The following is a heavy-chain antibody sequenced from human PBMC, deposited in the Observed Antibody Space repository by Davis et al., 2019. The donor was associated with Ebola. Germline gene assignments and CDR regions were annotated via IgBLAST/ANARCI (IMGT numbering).Heavy chain of an antibody. Sequence: GSLRLSCKVSGYTFTSYWIGWVRQLPGPGLDWMGILYPAVSDPRCSPSFQGQATIPADKSSSTAYLQWSSLKASDTAMYYCARRRSIVAAGNWFDPWGQGTLVTVSS. CDR3: ARRRSIVAAGNWFDP. CDR2: LYPAVSDP. CDR1: GYTFTSYW. D-gene: IGHD6-13*01. J-gene: IGHJ5*02. V-gene: IGHV5-51*01.